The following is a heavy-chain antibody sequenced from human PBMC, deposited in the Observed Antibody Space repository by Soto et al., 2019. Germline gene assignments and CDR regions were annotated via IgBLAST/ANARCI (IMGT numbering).Heavy chain of an antibody. Sequence: PGGSLRLSCAASGFTFSSYAMSWVRQAPGKGLEWVSGISGSGANRYNAGSEMGRFTISRDNSKNTLYLQMTSLRAEDTAVYYCAKAYCGSECYYELDYWGQGTLVTVSS. J-gene: IGHJ4*02. CDR3: AKAYCGSECYYELDY. CDR2: ISGSGANR. CDR1: GFTFSSYA. V-gene: IGHV3-23*01. D-gene: IGHD2-21*01.